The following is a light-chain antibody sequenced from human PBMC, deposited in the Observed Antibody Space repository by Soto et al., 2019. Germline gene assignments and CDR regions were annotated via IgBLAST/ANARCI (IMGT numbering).Light chain of an antibody. V-gene: IGLV2-14*01. CDR3: CSYTSISTSAV. CDR1: SSDIGDYTH. Sequence: QSALTQPASVSGSPGQSITISCTGTSSDIGDYTHVSWYQQHPGKAPKLIIYEVSDRPSGVSNRFSGSKSGNTASLTISGLQTEDEADYYCCSYTSISTSAVFGGGTTVTVL. J-gene: IGLJ2*01. CDR2: EVS.